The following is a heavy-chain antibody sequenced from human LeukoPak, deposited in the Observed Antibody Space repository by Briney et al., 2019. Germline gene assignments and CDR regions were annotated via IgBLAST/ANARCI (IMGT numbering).Heavy chain of an antibody. CDR3: ARSQNRARITIFGVVLPRDAFDI. D-gene: IGHD3-3*01. CDR2: IYHSGST. Sequence: SETLSLTCAVSGYSISSGYYWGWIRQPPGKGLEWIGSIYHSGSTNYNPSLKSRVTISVDTSKNQFSLKLSSVTAADTAVYYCARSQNRARITIFGVVLPRDAFDIWGQGTMVTVSS. V-gene: IGHV4-38-2*01. J-gene: IGHJ3*02. CDR1: GYSISSGYY.